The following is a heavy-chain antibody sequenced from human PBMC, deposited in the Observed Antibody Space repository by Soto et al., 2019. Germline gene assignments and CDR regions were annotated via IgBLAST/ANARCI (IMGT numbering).Heavy chain of an antibody. J-gene: IGHJ4*02. CDR3: AKDNSVQIPAVAGYYFDY. V-gene: IGHV3-30*18. CDR2: ISYDGRNK. D-gene: IGHD6-19*01. Sequence: QVQLVESGGGVVQPGRSLRLSCAASGFTFSSYGMHWVRQAPGKGLEWVAVISYDGRNKYYADSVKGRFTISRDNSKNTLYLQMNSLRAEDTAVYYCAKDNSVQIPAVAGYYFDYWGQGTLVTVSS. CDR1: GFTFSSYG.